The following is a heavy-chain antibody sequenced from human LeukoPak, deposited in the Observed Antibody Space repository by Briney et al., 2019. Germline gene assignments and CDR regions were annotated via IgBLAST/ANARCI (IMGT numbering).Heavy chain of an antibody. CDR2: FYSDDKT. D-gene: IGHD3-16*01. J-gene: IGHJ3*02. V-gene: IGHV3-66*01. CDR3: ARDLSWGAFI. Sequence: GGSLRLSCPASAFTVSHTYMGWVRQASGKGLEWVSLFYSDDKTYYADSVKGRFTISRDTSKNTVYLQMNSLSADDTAVYYCARDLSWGAFIWGQGTMVTVSS. CDR1: AFTVSHTY.